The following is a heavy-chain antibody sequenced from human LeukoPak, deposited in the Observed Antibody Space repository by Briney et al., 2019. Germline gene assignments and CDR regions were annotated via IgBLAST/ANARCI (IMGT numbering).Heavy chain of an antibody. V-gene: IGHV3-23*01. Sequence: PGGSLRLSCAASGFTFSSYAMTWVRQAPGKGLEWVSSISGDGRSTFYADSVKGRFTISRDNSKNTLYLQMNGLRAEDTAVYYCAKRGTAMVQIDYWGQGTLVTVSS. J-gene: IGHJ4*02. D-gene: IGHD5-18*01. CDR1: GFTFSSYA. CDR2: ISGDGRST. CDR3: AKRGTAMVQIDY.